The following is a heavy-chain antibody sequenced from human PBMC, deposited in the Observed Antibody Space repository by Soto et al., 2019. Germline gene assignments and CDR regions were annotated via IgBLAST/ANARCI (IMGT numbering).Heavy chain of an antibody. D-gene: IGHD3-10*01. J-gene: IGHJ4*02. CDR3: AKYRGRYGSGGPDY. V-gene: IGHV3-23*01. Sequence: GGSLRLSCAASGFTFSSYAMSWVRQAPGKGLEWVSAISGSGGSTYYADSVKGRFTISRDNSKNTLYLQMNSLRAEDTAVDYCAKYRGRYGSGGPDYWGQGTLVTVSS. CDR2: ISGSGGST. CDR1: GFTFSSYA.